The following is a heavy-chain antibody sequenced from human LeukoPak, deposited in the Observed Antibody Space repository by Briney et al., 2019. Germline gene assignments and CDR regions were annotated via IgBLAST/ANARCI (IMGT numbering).Heavy chain of an antibody. J-gene: IGHJ3*02. CDR1: GYTFTGYY. V-gene: IGHV1-46*01. D-gene: IGHD6-13*01. Sequence: ASVKVSCKASGYTFTGYYMHWVRQAPGQGLEWMGIINPSGGSTSYAQKFQGRVTMTRDMSTSTVYMELSSLRSEDTAVYYCARVRYSSRWYLWDAFDIWGQGTTVTVSS. CDR3: ARVRYSSRWYLWDAFDI. CDR2: INPSGGST.